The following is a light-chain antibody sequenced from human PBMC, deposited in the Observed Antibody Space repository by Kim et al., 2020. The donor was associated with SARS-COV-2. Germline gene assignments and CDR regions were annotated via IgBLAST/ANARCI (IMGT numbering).Light chain of an antibody. V-gene: IGKV1-17*01. CDR2: FSS. CDR3: LQHSYPLT. CDR1: QGFGSN. J-gene: IGKJ1*01. Sequence: CASVGDRVTSTCRASQGFGSNLGWYQMKPGKAPKCLIYFSSHWESGVPPRFSGGGFGTVFTFTISALRPEDFASYYCLQHSYPLTFGQGPKVDIK.